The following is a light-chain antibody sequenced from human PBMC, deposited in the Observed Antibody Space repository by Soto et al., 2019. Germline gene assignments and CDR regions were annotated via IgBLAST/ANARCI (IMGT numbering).Light chain of an antibody. J-gene: IGKJ4*01. Sequence: EIVLTQSPGTLSLSPGERATLSCRASQIVNSNFLTWYQQRPGQAPRLLIYGASSRATGVPERFSGSGSGTDFTLTISRLEPEDFAVYYCQQFGNSRLTFGGGTKVDIK. V-gene: IGKV3-20*01. CDR3: QQFGNSRLT. CDR1: QIVNSNF. CDR2: GAS.